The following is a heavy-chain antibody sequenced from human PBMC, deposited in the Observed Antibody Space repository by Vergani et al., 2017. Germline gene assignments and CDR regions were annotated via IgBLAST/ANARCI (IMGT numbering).Heavy chain of an antibody. V-gene: IGHV4-38-2*01. Sequence: QVQLQESGPGLVKPSETLSLTCAVSGFSIDNGYYWDWIRQPPGKGLEWIGSIYRTGRTHFNPSLKSRVTISVDTSNNHFSLRLNSLIAADTAVYYCARRSGIVYDIFSGTQYFFDFWGQGTLVTVSS. CDR3: ARRSGIVYDIFSGTQYFFDF. D-gene: IGHD3-9*01. CDR1: GFSIDNGYY. CDR2: IYRTGRT. J-gene: IGHJ4*02.